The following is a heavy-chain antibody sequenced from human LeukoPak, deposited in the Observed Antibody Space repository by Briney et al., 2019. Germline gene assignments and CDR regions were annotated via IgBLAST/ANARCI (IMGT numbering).Heavy chain of an antibody. V-gene: IGHV3-21*01. CDR2: ISSSSSYI. J-gene: IGHJ4*02. CDR3: ARDMNYGSGSYCYDY. Sequence: PGGSLRLSCAASGFTFSSYSMNWVRQAPGKGLEWVSSISSSSSYIYYADSVKGRFTISRDNAKNSLYLQMISLRDEDTAVYYCARDMNYGSGSYCYDYWGQGTLVTVSS. D-gene: IGHD3-10*01. CDR1: GFTFSSYS.